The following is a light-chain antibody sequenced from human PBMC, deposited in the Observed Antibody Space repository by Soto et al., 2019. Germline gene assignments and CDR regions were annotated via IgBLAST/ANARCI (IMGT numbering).Light chain of an antibody. CDR3: LQHNDYPPT. V-gene: IGKV1-17*01. Sequence: DIQMTQSPSSLSASVGDRVTITCRASQDIRNDLGWSQQKPGKAPKRLLYAASRLQSGVPSRFSGSGSGTEFTLTISSLQPEDYATYYCLQHNDYPPTFGQGTKVEI. J-gene: IGKJ1*01. CDR2: AAS. CDR1: QDIRND.